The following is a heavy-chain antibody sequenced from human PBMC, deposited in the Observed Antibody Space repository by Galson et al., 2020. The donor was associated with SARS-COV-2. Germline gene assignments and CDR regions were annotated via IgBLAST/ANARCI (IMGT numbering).Heavy chain of an antibody. D-gene: IGHD3-9*01. CDR1: GGTISSSNNY. Sequence: SETLSLTCTVSGGTISSSNNYWGWVRQPQGEGLEWIGCIYYTASNSYTPSLTSPVTMSIDTSRNQFSLKLGSVTAADTAVYYCARQILTGYYSFYYFDFWGQGTLVTVSS. J-gene: IGHJ4*02. V-gene: IGHV4-39*01. CDR2: IYYTASN. CDR3: ARQILTGYYSFYYFDF.